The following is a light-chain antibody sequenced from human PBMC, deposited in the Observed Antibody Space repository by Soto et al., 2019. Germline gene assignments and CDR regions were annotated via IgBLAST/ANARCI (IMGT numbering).Light chain of an antibody. V-gene: IGKV3-11*01. CDR1: QSVSSY. Sequence: EIVLTQSPATLSLSPGERATLSCRASQSVSSYLAWYQQKPGQAPRLLIYDASNRATGIPARFSGSGSGTDFTLTISSLEPEDFAVYYCQQRSNRGTFGPRTKVEIK. CDR2: DAS. CDR3: QQRSNRGT. J-gene: IGKJ1*01.